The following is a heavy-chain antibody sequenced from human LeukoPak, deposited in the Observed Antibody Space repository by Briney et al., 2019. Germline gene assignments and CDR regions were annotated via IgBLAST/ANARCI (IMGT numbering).Heavy chain of an antibody. V-gene: IGHV4-61*01. Sequence: TSETLSLTCTVSGGSVSSGSYYWSWIRQPPGKGLEWIGYIYYSGSTNYNPSLKSRVTISVDTSKNQFSLKLSSVTAADTAVYYCARGRGHYYYGMDVWGQGTTVTVSS. CDR1: GGSVSSGSYY. D-gene: IGHD3-10*01. J-gene: IGHJ6*02. CDR3: ARGRGHYYYGMDV. CDR2: IYYSGST.